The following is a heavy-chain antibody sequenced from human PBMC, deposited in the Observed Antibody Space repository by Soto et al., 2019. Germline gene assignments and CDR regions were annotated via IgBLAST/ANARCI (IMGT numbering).Heavy chain of an antibody. D-gene: IGHD6-6*01. CDR2: IYYSGST. J-gene: IGHJ4*02. V-gene: IGHV4-39*01. CDR1: GGSISSSSYY. Sequence: SETLSLTCTVSGGSISSSSYYWGWIRQPPGKGLEWIGSIYYSGSTYYNPSLKSRVTISVDTSKNQFSLKLSSVTAADTAVYYCVIAARLGDYFDYWGQGTLVTVSS. CDR3: VIAARLGDYFDY.